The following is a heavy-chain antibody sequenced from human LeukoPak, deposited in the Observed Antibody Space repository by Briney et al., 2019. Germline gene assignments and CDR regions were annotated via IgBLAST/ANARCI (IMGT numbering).Heavy chain of an antibody. J-gene: IGHJ4*02. Sequence: SETLSLTCTVSGGSISSYYWSWIRQPPGKGLEWIGYIYYSGSTNYNPSLKSRVTISVDTSKNQFSLKLSSVTAVDTAVYYCARGVVIAPQTFDYWGQGTLVTVSS. CDR1: GGSISSYY. CDR2: IYYSGST. D-gene: IGHD2-21*01. CDR3: ARGVVIAPQTFDY. V-gene: IGHV4-59*01.